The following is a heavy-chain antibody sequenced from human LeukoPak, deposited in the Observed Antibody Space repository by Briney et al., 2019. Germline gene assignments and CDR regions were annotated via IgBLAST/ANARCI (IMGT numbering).Heavy chain of an antibody. Sequence: GASVKVSCKASGYTFTSYDINWVRQATGQGLEWMGWMNPNSGNTGYAQKFRGRVTMTRNTSISTAYMELSSLRSEDTAVYYCARAPDYSGSYLDYWGQGTLVTVSS. J-gene: IGHJ4*02. CDR1: GYTFTSYD. CDR2: MNPNSGNT. V-gene: IGHV1-8*01. CDR3: ARAPDYSGSYLDY. D-gene: IGHD1-26*01.